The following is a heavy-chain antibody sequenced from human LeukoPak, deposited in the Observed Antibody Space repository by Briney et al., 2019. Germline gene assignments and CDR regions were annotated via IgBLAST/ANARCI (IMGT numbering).Heavy chain of an antibody. V-gene: IGHV3-53*01. CDR2: IYSGGST. J-gene: IGHJ4*02. CDR3: ATIAAAGIFDY. CDR1: GFTVSSNY. Sequence: GGSLRLSCAASGFTVSSNYMSWVRQAPGKGLEWVSLIYSGGSTYYADSVKGRFTISRDNSKNTLYLQMNSLRAEDTAVYYCATIAAAGIFDYWGQGTLVTVSS. D-gene: IGHD6-13*01.